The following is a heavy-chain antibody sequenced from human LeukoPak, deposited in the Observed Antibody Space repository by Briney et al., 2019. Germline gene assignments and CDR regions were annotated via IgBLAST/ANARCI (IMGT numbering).Heavy chain of an antibody. V-gene: IGHV4-38-2*02. Sequence: SETLSLTCTVSGYSISSGYYWGWIRQPPGKGLEWIGSIYHSGSTYYNPSLKSRVTISVDTSKNQFSLKLSSVTAADTAVYYCARGGYGDYYFDYWGQGTLVTVSS. D-gene: IGHD4-17*01. CDR3: ARGGYGDYYFDY. J-gene: IGHJ4*02. CDR2: IYHSGST. CDR1: GYSISSGYY.